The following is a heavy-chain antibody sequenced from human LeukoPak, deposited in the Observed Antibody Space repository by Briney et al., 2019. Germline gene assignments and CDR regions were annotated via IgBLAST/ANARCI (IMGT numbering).Heavy chain of an antibody. CDR2: ISYDGSNK. Sequence: PGRSLGLSCAASGFTFSNYAMHWVRQAPGKGLEWVAVISYDGSNKYYADSVKGRFTISRDNSKNTLYLQMNSLTTEDTAVYYCARELYGYYFDNWGQGTLVTVSS. CDR3: ARELYGYYFDN. D-gene: IGHD3-3*01. J-gene: IGHJ4*02. CDR1: GFTFSNYA. V-gene: IGHV3-30-3*01.